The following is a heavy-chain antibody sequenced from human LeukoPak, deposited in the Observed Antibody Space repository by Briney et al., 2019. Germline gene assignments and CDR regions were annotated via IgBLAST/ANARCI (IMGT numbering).Heavy chain of an antibody. Sequence: GGSLRLSCAASGFIFSSYVMSWVRQAPGKGLEWVGRSRIKVDGYITQYAASVKGRFTISRDDSKASLYLQMSSLSTEDTAVYYCVRGYNSFDTWGQGTLVTVSS. D-gene: IGHD3-22*01. CDR3: VRGYNSFDT. CDR1: GFIFSSYV. V-gene: IGHV3-72*01. J-gene: IGHJ4*02. CDR2: SRIKVDGYIT.